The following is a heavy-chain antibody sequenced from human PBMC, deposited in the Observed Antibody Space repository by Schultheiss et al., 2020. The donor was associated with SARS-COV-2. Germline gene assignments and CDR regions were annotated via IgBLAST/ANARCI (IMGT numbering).Heavy chain of an antibody. V-gene: IGHV3-33*03. CDR3: ATLKIVVVPDGSKQYYYGMDV. J-gene: IGHJ6*02. CDR2: IWYDGSNK. Sequence: GGSLRLSCAASGFTFNNAWMSWVRQAPGKGLEWVAVIWYDGSNKYYADSVKGRFTISRDNTKNSLFLQMNSLRAEDTAVYYCATLKIVVVPDGSKQYYYGMDVWGQGTTVTVSS. D-gene: IGHD2-2*01. CDR1: GFTFNNAW.